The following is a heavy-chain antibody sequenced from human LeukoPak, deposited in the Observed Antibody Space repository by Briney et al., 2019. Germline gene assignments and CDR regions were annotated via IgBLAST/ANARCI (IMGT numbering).Heavy chain of an antibody. CDR1: GYTFTVYY. J-gene: IGHJ4*02. CDR2: INPNSGGT. Sequence: ASVKVSFKASGYTFTVYYMHWVRQAPGQGREWMGWINPNSGGTNYAQKFQGRVTMTRDTSISTAYMELSRLRSDDTAVYYCARDLTMIVVVTSTRYDYWGQGTLVTVSS. D-gene: IGHD3-22*01. CDR3: ARDLTMIVVVTSTRYDY. V-gene: IGHV1-2*02.